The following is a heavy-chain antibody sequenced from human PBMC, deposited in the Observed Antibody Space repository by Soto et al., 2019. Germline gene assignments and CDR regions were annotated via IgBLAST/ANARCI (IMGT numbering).Heavy chain of an antibody. CDR2: ISSSSSYI. J-gene: IGHJ4*02. CDR1: GFTFSSYS. D-gene: IGHD3-3*01. CDR3: ARASDRGITIFGVVTYFDY. V-gene: IGHV3-21*01. Sequence: PGGSLRLSCAASGFTFSSYSMNWVRQAPGKGLEWVSSISSSSSYIYYADSVKGRFTISRDNAKNSLYLQMNSLRAEDTAVYYCARASDRGITIFGVVTYFDYWGQGTLVTVSS.